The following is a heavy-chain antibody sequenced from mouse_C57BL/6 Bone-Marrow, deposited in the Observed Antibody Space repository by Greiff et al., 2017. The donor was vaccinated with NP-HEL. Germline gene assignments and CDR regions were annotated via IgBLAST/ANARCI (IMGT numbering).Heavy chain of an antibody. V-gene: IGHV14-4*01. CDR3: TTGGNPAWFAY. Sequence: VQLQQSGAELVRPGASVKLSCTASGFNIKDDYMHWVKQRPEQGLEWIGWIDPENGDTEYASKFQGKATITADTSSNTAYLQLSGLTSEDTAVYYCTTGGNPAWFAYWGQGTLVTVSA. D-gene: IGHD2-1*01. CDR1: GFNIKDDY. CDR2: IDPENGDT. J-gene: IGHJ3*01.